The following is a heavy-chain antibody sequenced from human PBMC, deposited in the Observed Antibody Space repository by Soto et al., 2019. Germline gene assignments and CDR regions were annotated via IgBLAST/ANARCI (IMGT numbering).Heavy chain of an antibody. CDR2: IYWDGDK. D-gene: IGHD1-26*01. Sequence: QITLKESGPTLVKPTQTLTLTCTFSGFSLSTNGVGVGWIRQPPGKALEWLALIYWDGDKRYRPSLKSRLTITKDTSKHQVVLTMTNMDPVDTATYYCAHRRGAYYFDFWGLGTLVTVSS. CDR3: AHRRGAYYFDF. CDR1: GFSLSTNGVG. J-gene: IGHJ4*02. V-gene: IGHV2-5*02.